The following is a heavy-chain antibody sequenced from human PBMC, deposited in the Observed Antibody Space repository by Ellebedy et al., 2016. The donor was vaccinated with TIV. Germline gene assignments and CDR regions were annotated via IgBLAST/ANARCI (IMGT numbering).Heavy chain of an antibody. CDR1: GYSFTSYW. Sequence: GESLKISXKGSGYSFTSYWIGWVRQMPGKGLEWMGIIYPGDSDTRYSPSFQGQVTISADKSISTAYLQWSSLKASDTAMYYCARPYGSGPPYWYFDLWGRGTLVTVSS. CDR3: ARPYGSGPPYWYFDL. J-gene: IGHJ2*01. D-gene: IGHD3-10*01. V-gene: IGHV5-51*01. CDR2: IYPGDSDT.